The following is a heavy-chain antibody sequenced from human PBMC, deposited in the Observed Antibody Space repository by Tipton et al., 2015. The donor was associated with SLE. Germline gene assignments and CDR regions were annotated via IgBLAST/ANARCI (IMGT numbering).Heavy chain of an antibody. D-gene: IGHD3-3*01. V-gene: IGHV4-61*09. CDR1: GGSISSGYYF. J-gene: IGHJ5*02. CDR2: IYVSGVT. Sequence: TLSLTCTVSGGSISSGYYFWSWIRQPDGQGLEWIGHIYVSGVTNYNPSLKSRVSISIDTSKNQFYLNLSAVTAADTAVYYCAKDSGDYDLWQDPWGRGTLVTVSS. CDR3: AKDSGDYDLWQDP.